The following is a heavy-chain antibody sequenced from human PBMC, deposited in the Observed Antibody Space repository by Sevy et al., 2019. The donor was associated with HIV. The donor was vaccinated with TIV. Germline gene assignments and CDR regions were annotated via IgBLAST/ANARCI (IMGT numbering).Heavy chain of an antibody. Sequence: GWSLRLSCAASGFTFDANGMSWVRQAPGKGLEWVSGINWNGGSTGYADSVKGRFTISRDNAKNSLYLQMNNLRAEDTALYHCATSYSSNLHRFDYWGQGTLVTVSS. CDR3: ATSYSSNLHRFDY. CDR2: INWNGGST. J-gene: IGHJ4*02. CDR1: GFTFDANG. V-gene: IGHV3-20*01. D-gene: IGHD6-13*01.